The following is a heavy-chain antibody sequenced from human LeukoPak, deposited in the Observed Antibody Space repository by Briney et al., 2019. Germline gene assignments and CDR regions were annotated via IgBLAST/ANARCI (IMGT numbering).Heavy chain of an antibody. D-gene: IGHD2-15*01. J-gene: IGHJ6*02. CDR2: VYSGDNT. Sequence: PGGSLRLSCAASGFTVSDNYMSWVRQAPGKGLEWVSVVYSGDNTYYADSVKGRFTISRDNSKNTLYLQMNSLRAEDTAVYYCTRDGRVAYEMDVWGQGTTVTVSS. CDR3: TRDGRVAYEMDV. V-gene: IGHV3-53*01. CDR1: GFTVSDNY.